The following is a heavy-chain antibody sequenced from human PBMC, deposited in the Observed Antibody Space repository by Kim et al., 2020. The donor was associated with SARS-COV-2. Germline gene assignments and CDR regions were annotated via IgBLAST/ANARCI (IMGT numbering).Heavy chain of an antibody. Sequence: GGSLRLSCSASGFTFSSYAMHWVRQAPGKGLEYVSAISSNGGSTYYADSVKGRFTISRDNSKNTLYLQMSSLRAEDTAVYYCVGGVEMATIREFDYWGQGTLVTVSS. D-gene: IGHD2-8*02. CDR1: GFTFSSYA. V-gene: IGHV3-64D*06. CDR3: VGGVEMATIREFDY. J-gene: IGHJ4*02. CDR2: ISSNGGST.